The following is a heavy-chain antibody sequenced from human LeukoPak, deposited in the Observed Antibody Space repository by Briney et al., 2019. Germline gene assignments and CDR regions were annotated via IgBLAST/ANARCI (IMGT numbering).Heavy chain of an antibody. CDR3: TTARGGGATTDY. J-gene: IGHJ4*02. D-gene: IGHD1-26*01. V-gene: IGHV3-15*01. CDR2: IKSKTDGGTT. CDR1: GFTFSNAW. Sequence: GGSLRLSCAASGFTFSNAWMSWVRQAPGKGLEWVGRIKSKTDGGTTDYAAPVKGRFTISRDDSKNTLYLQMNSLKTEDTALYYCTTARGGGATTDYWRQGTLVTVSS.